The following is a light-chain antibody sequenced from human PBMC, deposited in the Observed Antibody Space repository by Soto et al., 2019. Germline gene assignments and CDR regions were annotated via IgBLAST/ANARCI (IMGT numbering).Light chain of an antibody. V-gene: IGKV3-11*01. CDR1: QSVSSY. CDR2: DTS. J-gene: IGKJ5*01. CDR3: QQYGYSPIT. Sequence: EIVLTQSPATLSLSPGERATLSCRAGQSVSSYLAWYQQKPGQAPRLLIYDTSNRAPGIPARFSGSGSGTDFTLTIDGLEPEDFVVYYCQQYGYSPITFGQGTRLEIK.